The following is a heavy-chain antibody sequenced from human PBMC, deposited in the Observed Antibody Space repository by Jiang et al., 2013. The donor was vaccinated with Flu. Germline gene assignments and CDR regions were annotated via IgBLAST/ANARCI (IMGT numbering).Heavy chain of an antibody. CDR2: IIPIFGTA. Sequence: GAEVKKPGASVKVSCKASGYTFTSYAISWVRQAPGQGLEWMGGIIPIFGTANYAQKFQGRVTITADESTSTAYMELSSLRSEDTAVYYCANPSAYCSGGSCHYYGMDVWGQGTTVTVSS. V-gene: IGHV1-69*13. CDR1: GYTFTSYA. CDR3: ANPSAYCSGGSCHYYGMDV. D-gene: IGHD2-15*01. J-gene: IGHJ6*02.